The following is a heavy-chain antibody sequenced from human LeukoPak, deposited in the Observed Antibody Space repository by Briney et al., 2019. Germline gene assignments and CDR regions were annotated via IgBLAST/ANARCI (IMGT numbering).Heavy chain of an antibody. J-gene: IGHJ5*02. CDR1: GGSISSDY. V-gene: IGHV4-59*01. CDR3: ARDRGSSWAYNWFDP. Sequence: SETLSLTCTVSGGSISSDYWTWIRLPPGRGLEWIGYMHYSGSTKNNPSLNSRVTISVDTSKHQVSLKLSSVTAADTAVYCARDRGSSWAYNWFDPWGQGTLVTVSS. D-gene: IGHD6-13*01. CDR2: MHYSGST.